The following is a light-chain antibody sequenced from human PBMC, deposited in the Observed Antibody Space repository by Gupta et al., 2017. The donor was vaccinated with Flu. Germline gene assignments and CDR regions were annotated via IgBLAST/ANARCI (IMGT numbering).Light chain of an antibody. CDR3: AAWDDILNNWV. V-gene: IGLV1-44*01. CDR1: SSNIGSNS. J-gene: IGLJ3*02. CDR2: RNT. Sequence: RVTISCYGSSSNIGSNSASWYQQLPGTAPTLLIYRNTKRPSGVPDRFSGSESGTSASLDITGLQSGDEADYYCAAWDDILNNWVFGGGTKLTVL.